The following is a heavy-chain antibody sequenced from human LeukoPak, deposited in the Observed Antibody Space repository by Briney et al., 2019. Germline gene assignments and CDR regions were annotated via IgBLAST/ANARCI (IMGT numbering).Heavy chain of an antibody. CDR3: ARARTYYYDSSGYQRAFDI. CDR1: GGSISSSSYY. D-gene: IGHD3-22*01. V-gene: IGHV4-39*07. J-gene: IGHJ3*02. Sequence: SETLSLTCTVSGGSISSSSYYWGWIRQPPGKGLEWIGSIYYSGSTYYNPSLKSRVAISVDTSKNQFSLKLSSVTAADTAVYYCARARTYYYDSSGYQRAFDIWGQGTMVTVSS. CDR2: IYYSGST.